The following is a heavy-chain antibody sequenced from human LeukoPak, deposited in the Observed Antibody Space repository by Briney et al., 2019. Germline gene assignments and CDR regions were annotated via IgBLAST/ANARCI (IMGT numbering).Heavy chain of an antibody. CDR1: GFTFSSYS. CDR3: ASESAPDSSGYYYENY. J-gene: IGHJ4*02. Sequence: GGSLRLSCAASGFTFSSYSMNWVRQAPGKGLEWVSSISSSSSYIYYADSVKSRFTISRDNAKNSLYLQMNSLRAEDTAVYYCASESAPDSSGYYYENYWGQGTLVTVSS. D-gene: IGHD3-22*01. CDR2: ISSSSSYI. V-gene: IGHV3-21*01.